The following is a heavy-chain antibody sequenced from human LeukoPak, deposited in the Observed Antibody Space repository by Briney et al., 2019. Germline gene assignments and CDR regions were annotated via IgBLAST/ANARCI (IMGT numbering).Heavy chain of an antibody. CDR3: ARDNRRYQLLSLDYYYGMDV. CDR1: GGSIRAGNYY. CDR2: IHHSGST. D-gene: IGHD2-2*01. V-gene: IGHV4-31*03. J-gene: IGHJ6*02. Sequence: SETLSLTCTVSGGSIRAGNYYWSWIRQYPGKGLEWIGYIHHSGSTYYNPSLKSRVTISVDTSKNQFSLKLSSVTAADTAVYYCARDNRRYQLLSLDYYYGMDVWGQGTTVTVSS.